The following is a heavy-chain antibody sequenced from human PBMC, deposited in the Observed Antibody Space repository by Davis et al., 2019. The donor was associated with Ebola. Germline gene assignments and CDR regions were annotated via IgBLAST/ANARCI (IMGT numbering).Heavy chain of an antibody. V-gene: IGHV3-23*01. CDR3: AKSGLSFGVVKYHYGMDV. Sequence: GGFLRLSCAASGFTFSSYAMSWVRQAPGKGLEWVSAISGSGGSTYYADSVKGRFTISRDNSKKTLYLQMNSLRAEDTAVYYCAKSGLSFGVVKYHYGMDVWGKGTTVTVSS. D-gene: IGHD3-3*01. CDR2: ISGSGGST. CDR1: GFTFSSYA. J-gene: IGHJ6*04.